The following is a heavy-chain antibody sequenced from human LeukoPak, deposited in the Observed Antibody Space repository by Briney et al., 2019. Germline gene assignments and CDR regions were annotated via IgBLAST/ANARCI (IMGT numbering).Heavy chain of an antibody. J-gene: IGHJ6*03. Sequence: SQTLSLTCTVSGGSISSGGYYWSWIRQHPGKGLEWIGCIYYSGSTYYNPSLKSRVTTSVDTSKNQFSLKLSSVTAADTAVYYCARETREQDIVVVPAANQHYYYYYMDVWGKGTTVTVSS. CDR1: GGSISSGGYY. CDR2: IYYSGST. D-gene: IGHD2-2*01. V-gene: IGHV4-31*03. CDR3: ARETREQDIVVVPAANQHYYYYYMDV.